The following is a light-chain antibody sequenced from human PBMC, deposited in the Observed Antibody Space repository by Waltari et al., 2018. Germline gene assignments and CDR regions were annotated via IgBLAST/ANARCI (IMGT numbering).Light chain of an antibody. J-gene: IGKJ2*01. CDR2: GAS. V-gene: IGKV3D-15*01. CDR3: QQYNNWPYT. CDR1: QSVSSN. Sequence: DILMTQSPATLSVSPGERATPYCRASQSVSSNLAWYQKKPGQAPRLLIYGASTRATGIPARFSGSGSGTEFTLTISSLQSEDFAVYYCQQYNNWPYTFGQGTKLEIK.